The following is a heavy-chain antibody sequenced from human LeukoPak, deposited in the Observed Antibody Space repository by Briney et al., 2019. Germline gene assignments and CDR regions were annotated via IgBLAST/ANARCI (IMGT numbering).Heavy chain of an antibody. CDR3: ARFYDFWSGDP. Sequence: SETPSLTCTVSGYSISSGYYWGWIRQPPGKGLEWIGSIYHSGSTYYNPSLKSRVTISLDTSENQISLRLSSVTAADTAVYFCARFYDFWSGDPWGQGTLVTVSS. CDR2: IYHSGST. CDR1: GYSISSGYY. D-gene: IGHD3-3*01. J-gene: IGHJ5*02. V-gene: IGHV4-38-2*02.